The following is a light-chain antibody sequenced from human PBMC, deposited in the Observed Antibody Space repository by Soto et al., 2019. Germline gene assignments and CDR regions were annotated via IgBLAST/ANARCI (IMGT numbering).Light chain of an antibody. V-gene: IGKV3-11*01. CDR1: QSVSSY. CDR3: QQRSNWSIT. CDR2: DAS. J-gene: IGKJ5*01. Sequence: EIVWTQSPATLSLSPGERATLSCRASQSVSSYLAWYQQKPGQAPRLLIYDASNRATGIPARFSGSGSGTDFTLTISSLEPEDFAVYYCQQRSNWSITFGQGTRLEI.